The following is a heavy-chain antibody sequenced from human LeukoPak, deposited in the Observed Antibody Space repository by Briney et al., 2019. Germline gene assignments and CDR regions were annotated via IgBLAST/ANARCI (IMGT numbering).Heavy chain of an antibody. J-gene: IGHJ4*02. Sequence: GGSLRLSCAASGFTFSNAWMSWVRQAPGKGLEWVGRIKSKTDGGTTDYAAPVKGRFTISRDDSKNTLYLQMNSLKTEDTAVYYCTTDMEYCSSTSCRPYWGQGTLVTVSS. V-gene: IGHV3-15*01. CDR3: TTDMEYCSSTSCRPY. D-gene: IGHD2-2*01. CDR2: IKSKTDGGTT. CDR1: GFTFSNAW.